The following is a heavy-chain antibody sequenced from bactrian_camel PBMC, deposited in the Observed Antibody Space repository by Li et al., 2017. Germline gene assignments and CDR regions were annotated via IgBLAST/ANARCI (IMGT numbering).Heavy chain of an antibody. V-gene: IGHV3S31*01. D-gene: IGHD2*01. CDR1: GIHLSSAFC. CDR2: IRPGATST. J-gene: IGHJ6*01. CDR3: AARGPYCYTKLSVADFTY. Sequence: DVQLVESGGGSVQAGGSLRLSCAGTGIHLSSAFCVGWFRQVPGKEREGVASIRPGATSTVYAGSVRGRFSISLDTAKNTVYLQMNSLKPEDTAMYYCAARGPYCYTKLSVADFTYWGQGTQVTVS.